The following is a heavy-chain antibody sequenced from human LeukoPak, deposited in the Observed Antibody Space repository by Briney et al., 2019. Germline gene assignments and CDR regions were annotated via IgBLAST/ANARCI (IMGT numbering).Heavy chain of an antibody. V-gene: IGHV3-73*01. CDR3: TRRDYYDSSGIGDY. Sequence: GGSLRLSCAASGFTFSGSSMHRVRQASGKGLEGVGRIRSKANSYATAYAASVKGRFTISRDDSKNTAYLQMNSLKTEDTAVYYCTRRDYYDSSGIGDYWGQGTLVTVSS. CDR2: IRSKANSYAT. J-gene: IGHJ4*02. D-gene: IGHD3-22*01. CDR1: GFTFSGSS.